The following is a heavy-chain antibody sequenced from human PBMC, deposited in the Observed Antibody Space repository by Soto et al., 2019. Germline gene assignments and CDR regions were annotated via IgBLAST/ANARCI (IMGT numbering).Heavy chain of an antibody. CDR3: ARDRGSDALDS. V-gene: IGHV1-18*01. CDR1: GYTFTSYG. Sequence: QVQLVQSGAEVKKPGASVKVSCKASGYTFTSYGFSWVRQAPGQGLEWMGWISANNGNTNYAQKLQGRVTMTTDTPTRPADLKLRSLRPEDTAVSYCARDRGSDALDSWGQGRLVTVSS. CDR2: ISANNGNT. D-gene: IGHD3-16*01. J-gene: IGHJ4*02.